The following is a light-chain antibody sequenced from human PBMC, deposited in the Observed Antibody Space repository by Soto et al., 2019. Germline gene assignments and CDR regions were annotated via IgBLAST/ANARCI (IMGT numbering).Light chain of an antibody. J-gene: IGLJ3*02. CDR3: RSYTSRSTWG. CDR2: EVS. CDR1: SSDVGGYNY. Sequence: QSALTQPASVSGSPGQSITISCTGTSSDVGGYNYVSWYQQHPGKAPKLMIYEVSNRPSGVSNRFSGSKSGNTASLTISGLQAEYEADYYCRSYTSRSTWGLGGGTQLTVL. V-gene: IGLV2-14*01.